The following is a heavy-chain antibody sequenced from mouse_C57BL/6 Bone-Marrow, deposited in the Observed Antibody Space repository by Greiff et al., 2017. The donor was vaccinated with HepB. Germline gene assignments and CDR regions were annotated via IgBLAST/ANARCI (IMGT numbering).Heavy chain of an antibody. CDR1: GFTFTDYY. CDR3: ARLRVPYYYGSSYWYFDV. J-gene: IGHJ1*03. V-gene: IGHV1-36*01. CDR2: VYPYNGGT. Sequence: EVQLQQSGPVLVKPGPSVKISCKAPGFTFTDYYMHWVKQSHGKSLEWIGLVYPYNGGTSYNQKFKGKATLTVDTSSSTAYMELNSLTSEDSAVYYCARLRVPYYYGSSYWYFDVWGTGTTVTVSS. D-gene: IGHD1-1*01.